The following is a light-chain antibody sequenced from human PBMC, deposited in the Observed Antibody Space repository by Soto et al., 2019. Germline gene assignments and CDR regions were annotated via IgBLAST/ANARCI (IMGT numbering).Light chain of an antibody. CDR2: AAS. Sequence: DIQMTQSPSSLSASVGDRVTISCRASQSISSSLNWYQQKPGKAPKFLIYAASSLQSGVPSRFSRSGSGTDFTLTISSLQPEDFATYYCQQSYSTPTFGPGTKVDIK. V-gene: IGKV1-39*01. CDR3: QQSYSTPT. J-gene: IGKJ1*01. CDR1: QSISSS.